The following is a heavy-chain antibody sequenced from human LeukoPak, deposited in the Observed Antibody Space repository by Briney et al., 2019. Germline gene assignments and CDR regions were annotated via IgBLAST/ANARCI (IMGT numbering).Heavy chain of an antibody. CDR3: ANARYYYQGMDV. CDR2: IGTAGDT. CDR1: GFTFSSYD. V-gene: IGHV3-13*04. Sequence: PGGSLRLSCAASGFTFSSYDMHWVRQATGKGLEWVSAIGTAGDTYYPGSVKGRFTISRENAKNSLYLQMNSLRAGDTAVYYCANARYYYQGMDVCGQGTTVTVSS. D-gene: IGHD1-1*01. J-gene: IGHJ6*02.